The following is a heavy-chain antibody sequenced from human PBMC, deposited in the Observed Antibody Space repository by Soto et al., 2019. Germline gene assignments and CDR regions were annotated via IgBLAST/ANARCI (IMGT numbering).Heavy chain of an antibody. Sequence: PSETLCLTCTVSGGSISSYYWSWIRQPPGKGLEWIGYIYYSGSTNYNPSLKSRVTISVDTSKNQFSLKLSSVTAADTAVYYCARDGGAAAGKYNWFDPWGQGTLVTVSS. V-gene: IGHV4-59*01. J-gene: IGHJ5*02. CDR2: IYYSGST. CDR1: GGSISSYY. CDR3: ARDGGAAAGKYNWFDP. D-gene: IGHD6-13*01.